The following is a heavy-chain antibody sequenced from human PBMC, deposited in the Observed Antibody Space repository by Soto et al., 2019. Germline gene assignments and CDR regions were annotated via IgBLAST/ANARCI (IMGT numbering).Heavy chain of an antibody. J-gene: IGHJ4*02. CDR1: GFPFHIYA. Sequence: QVQLVESGGGVVQPGTSLRLSCAASGFPFHIYAIHWVRQAPGKGLEWVAVIWEHGSNKYYADSVKGRFTISRDNSKNTLYLQMNSLRAEDTAVYYCEREDGSGSSDANFDYWGQGTLVTVSS. CDR2: IWEHGSNK. D-gene: IGHD3-10*01. V-gene: IGHV3-33*01. CDR3: EREDGSGSSDANFDY.